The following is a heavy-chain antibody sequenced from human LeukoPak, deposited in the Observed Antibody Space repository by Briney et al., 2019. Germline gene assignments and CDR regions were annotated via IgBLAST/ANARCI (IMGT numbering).Heavy chain of an antibody. CDR1: GFRFDTYW. Sequence: GRSLRLSCAASGFRFDTYWMSWVRQAPGEGLEWVSSISSSSSYIYYADSVKGRFTISRDNAKNSLYLQMNSLRAEDTAVYYCARDPGPGVNYNWFDPWGQGTLVTVSS. V-gene: IGHV3-21*01. D-gene: IGHD1-14*01. J-gene: IGHJ5*02. CDR2: ISSSSSYI. CDR3: ARDPGPGVNYNWFDP.